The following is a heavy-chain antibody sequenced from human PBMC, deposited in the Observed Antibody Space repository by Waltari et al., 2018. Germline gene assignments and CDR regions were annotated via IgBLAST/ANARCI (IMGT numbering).Heavy chain of an antibody. CDR2: MKQDGSET. D-gene: IGHD6-19*01. Sequence: EVQLVESGGSVVQPGGSLRLSCAASGFTFSRFSMSWVGQAPGKGMEWVDTMKQDGSETNYVDSVKGRFTISRDDANNSLYLQMNSLRAEDTALYYCTRGSGWYHYWGQGTLVTVSS. CDR1: GFTFSRFS. CDR3: TRGSGWYHY. J-gene: IGHJ4*02. V-gene: IGHV3-7*04.